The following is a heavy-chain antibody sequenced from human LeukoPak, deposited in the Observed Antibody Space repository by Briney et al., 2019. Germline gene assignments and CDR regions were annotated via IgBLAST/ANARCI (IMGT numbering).Heavy chain of an antibody. J-gene: IGHJ5*02. D-gene: IGHD3-22*01. V-gene: IGHV6-1*01. CDR3: ASSYYYDSSGYLFGPWFDP. CDR2: TYYRSKWYN. CDR1: GDSVSSNSAA. Sequence: SQTLSLTCAISGDSVSSNSAAWNWIRQSPSRGLEWLGRTYYRSKWYNDYAVSVKSRITINPDTSKNQFSLQLNSATPEDTAVYYCASSYYYDSSGYLFGPWFDPWGQGTLVTVSS.